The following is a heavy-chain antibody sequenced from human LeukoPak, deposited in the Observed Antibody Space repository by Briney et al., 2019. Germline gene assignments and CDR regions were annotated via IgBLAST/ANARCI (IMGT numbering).Heavy chain of an antibody. CDR1: GFTFSDYG. CDR3: ARLRVAYYFDY. CDR2: ISSGGSTI. V-gene: IGHV3-48*01. D-gene: IGHD2-15*01. J-gene: IGHJ4*02. Sequence: GGSLRLSCAASGFTFSDYGMTWVRQAPGKGLEWVSYISSGGSTIYYADSVKGRFTISRDNAKNSLYLQMNSQRAEDTAVYYCARLRVAYYFDYWGQGTLVTVSS.